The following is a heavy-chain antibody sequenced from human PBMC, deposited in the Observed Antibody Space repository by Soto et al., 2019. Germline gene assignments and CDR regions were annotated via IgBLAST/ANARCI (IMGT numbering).Heavy chain of an antibody. V-gene: IGHV3-7*04. J-gene: IGHJ4*02. Sequence: EVQLVESGGGLVQPGGSLRLSCADSGFTFSSYWMSWVRQAPGKELEWVANIKQDGSEKYYVASVKGRFTISRDNAKNSLYLHMNSLRAEHTAVYYCARDLASTTIPNYWGQGTLVTVSS. D-gene: IGHD4-17*01. CDR3: ARDLASTTIPNY. CDR2: IKQDGSEK. CDR1: GFTFSSYW.